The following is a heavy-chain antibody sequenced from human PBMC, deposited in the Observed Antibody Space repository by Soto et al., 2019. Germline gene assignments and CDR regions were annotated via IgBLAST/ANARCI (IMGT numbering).Heavy chain of an antibody. CDR2: IYYTGST. Sequence: QVQLQESGPGLVKPSQTLSLTCTVSGGSISSGGYYWSWIRQHPGKCLEWIGYIYYTGSTYYNPSLKSRVTISVDTSKNQFSLQLSSVTAADSAVYYCARESRDFYYYYLDVWGKGTTVTVSS. V-gene: IGHV4-31*03. J-gene: IGHJ6*03. CDR3: ARESRDFYYYYLDV. CDR1: GGSISSGGYY.